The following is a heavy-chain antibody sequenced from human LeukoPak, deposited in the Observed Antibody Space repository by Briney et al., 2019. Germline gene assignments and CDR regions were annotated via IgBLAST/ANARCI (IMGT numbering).Heavy chain of an antibody. V-gene: IGHV1-8*01. J-gene: IGHJ5*02. CDR3: ARETAAGRNWFDP. CDR2: MNPNSGNT. Sequence: ASVKVSCKASGYTFTSYDINWVRQATGQGLEWMGWMNPNSGNTGYAQKFQGRVTMTRNTSISTAYIELSSLRSEDTAVYYCARETAAGRNWFDPWGQGTLVTVSS. D-gene: IGHD6-13*01. CDR1: GYTFTSYD.